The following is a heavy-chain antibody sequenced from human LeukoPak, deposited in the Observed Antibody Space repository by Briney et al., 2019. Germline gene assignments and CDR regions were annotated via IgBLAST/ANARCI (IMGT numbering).Heavy chain of an antibody. V-gene: IGHV1-69*13. CDR2: IIPIFGTA. CDR3: ASPGDSSGYYWYYFDY. J-gene: IGHJ4*02. D-gene: IGHD3-22*01. Sequence: SVKVSCKASGGTFSSYAISWVRQAPGQGLEWMGGIIPIFGTANYAQKFQGRVTITADESTSTAYMELSSLRSEDTAVYYCASPGDSSGYYWYYFDYWGQGTLVTVPS. CDR1: GGTFSSYA.